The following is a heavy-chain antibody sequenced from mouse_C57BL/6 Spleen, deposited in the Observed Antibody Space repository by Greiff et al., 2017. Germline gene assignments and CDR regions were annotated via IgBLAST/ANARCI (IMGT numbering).Heavy chain of an antibody. CDR1: GFTFSDFY. V-gene: IGHV7-1*01. CDR2: SRNKANDYTT. CDR3: ARDYYGSSYWYFDV. J-gene: IGHJ1*03. D-gene: IGHD1-1*01. Sequence: EVKLVESGGGLVQSGRSLRLSCATSGFTFSDFYMEWVRQATGKGLEWIAASRNKANDYTTEYSASVKGRFIVARDTSQSILYLQMNALRAEDTAIYYCARDYYGSSYWYFDVWGTGTTVTVSS.